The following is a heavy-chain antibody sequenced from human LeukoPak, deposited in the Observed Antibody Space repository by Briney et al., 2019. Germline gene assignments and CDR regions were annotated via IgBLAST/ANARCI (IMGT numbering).Heavy chain of an antibody. CDR3: ARARGYSYGFAY. V-gene: IGHV3-66*01. CDR2: IYSDGCT. Sequence: GGSLRLSCAASGFTVSSSYMTWVRQAPGKGLEWVSVIYSDGCTYYADSVKGRFTISRDNSKNTLYLKMNSLRAEDTAVYYCARARGYSYGFAYWGQGTLVTVSS. D-gene: IGHD5-18*01. J-gene: IGHJ4*02. CDR1: GFTVSSSY.